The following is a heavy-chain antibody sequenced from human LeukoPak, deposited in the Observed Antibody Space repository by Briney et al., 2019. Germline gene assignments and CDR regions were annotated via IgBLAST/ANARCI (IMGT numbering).Heavy chain of an antibody. V-gene: IGHV1-46*01. D-gene: IGHD3-3*01. J-gene: IGHJ4*02. CDR3: ARGDTAYYDFWSGYRTLGRNDY. Sequence: ASVKVSCKASGYTFTSYYMHWVRQAPGQGLEWMGIINPSGGSTSYAQKFQGRVTMTRDTSTSTVYMELSSLRSEDTAVYYCARGDTAYYDFWSGYRTLGRNDYWGQGTLVTVSS. CDR2: INPSGGST. CDR1: GYTFTSYY.